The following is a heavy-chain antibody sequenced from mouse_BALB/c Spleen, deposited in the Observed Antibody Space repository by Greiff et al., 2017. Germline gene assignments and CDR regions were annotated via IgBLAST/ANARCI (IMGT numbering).Heavy chain of an antibody. J-gene: IGHJ4*01. CDR2: IYPGDGDT. CDR1: GYAFSSSW. Sequence: VQLQQSGPELVKPGASVKISCKASGYAFSSSWMNWVKQRPGQGLEWIGRIYPGDGDTNYNGKFKGKATLTADKSSSTAYMQLSSLTSVDSAVYFCARFHGNYLYYAMDYWGQGTSVTVSS. D-gene: IGHD2-1*01. V-gene: IGHV1-82*01. CDR3: ARFHGNYLYYAMDY.